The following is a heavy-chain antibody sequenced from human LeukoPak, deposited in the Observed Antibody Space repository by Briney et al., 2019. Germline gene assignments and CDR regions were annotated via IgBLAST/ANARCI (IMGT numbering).Heavy chain of an antibody. CDR3: AREGNDDYDILTGYYIGNWFDP. CDR1: GGSISSYY. J-gene: IGHJ5*02. CDR2: IYYSGST. Sequence: PSETLSLTCTVSGGSISSYYWSWIRQPPGKGLEWIGYIYYSGSTNYNPSLKGRVTISVDTSKNQFSLKLSSVTAADTAVYYCAREGNDDYDILTGYYIGNWFDPWGQGTLVTVSS. D-gene: IGHD3-9*01. V-gene: IGHV4-59*12.